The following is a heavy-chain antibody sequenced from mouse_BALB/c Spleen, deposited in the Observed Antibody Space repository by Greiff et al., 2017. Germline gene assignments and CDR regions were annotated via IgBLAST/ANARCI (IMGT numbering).Heavy chain of an antibody. Sequence: EVNVVESGGGLVQPGGSLRLSCATSGFTFTDYYMSWVRQPPGKALEWLGFIRNKANGYTPEYSASVKGRFTISRDNSQSILYLQMNTLRAEDSATYYCARGITTATGAMDYWGQGTSVTVSS. D-gene: IGHD1-2*01. V-gene: IGHV7-3*02. CDR3: ARGITTATGAMDY. CDR2: IRNKANGYTP. CDR1: GFTFTDYY. J-gene: IGHJ4*01.